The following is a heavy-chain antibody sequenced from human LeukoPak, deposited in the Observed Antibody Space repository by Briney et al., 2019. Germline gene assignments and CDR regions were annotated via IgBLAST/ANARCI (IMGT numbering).Heavy chain of an antibody. V-gene: IGHV4-61*02. J-gene: IGHJ4*02. CDR2: MYTSGST. CDR3: ARGFNRDYYFDY. D-gene: IGHD1-14*01. Sequence: KPSETLSLTCTVSGDSISSGSYYWSWIRQPAGKGLEWIGRMYTSGSTNYNPSLKSRVTISVDTSKNQFSLKLSSVTAADTAVYYCARGFNRDYYFDYWGQGPWSPSPQ. CDR1: GDSISSGSYY.